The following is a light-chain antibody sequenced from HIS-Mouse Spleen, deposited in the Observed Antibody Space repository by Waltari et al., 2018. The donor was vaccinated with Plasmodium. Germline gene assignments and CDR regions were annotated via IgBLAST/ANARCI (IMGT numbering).Light chain of an antibody. CDR1: QGISSY. V-gene: IGKV1D-8*02. J-gene: IGKJ1*01. Sequence: AIWMTQSPSLLSASTGDRVTISCRISQGISSYLAWYQQKPGKAPELLIYAASTLQSGVPSRFSGSGSGTEFTLTISCLQSEDFATYYCQQYYSFPWTFGQGTKVEIK. CDR2: AAS. CDR3: QQYYSFPWT.